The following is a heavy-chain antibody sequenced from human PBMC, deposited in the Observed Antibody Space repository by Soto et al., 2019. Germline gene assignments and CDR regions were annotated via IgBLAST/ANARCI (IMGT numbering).Heavy chain of an antibody. CDR2: FYTSGNT. J-gene: IGHJ5*02. V-gene: IGHV4-4*07. D-gene: IGHD7-27*01. Sequence: SETLSLTCTVSGGSVSSYYWSWIRQPAGKGLEWIGRFYTSGNTNHNPSLKSRVTMSLDTSKNRFSLKLSSVTAADTAVYFCASDSTGWFDPWGQGTLVTVSS. CDR3: ASDSTGWFDP. CDR1: GGSVSSYY.